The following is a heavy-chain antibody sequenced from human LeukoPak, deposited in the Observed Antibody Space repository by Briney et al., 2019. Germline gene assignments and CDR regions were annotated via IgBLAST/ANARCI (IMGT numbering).Heavy chain of an antibody. D-gene: IGHD3-22*01. CDR1: GFTFDDYA. V-gene: IGHV3-21*01. J-gene: IGHJ5*02. CDR2: ISSSSSYI. Sequence: GGSLRLSCAASGFTFDDYAMSWVRQTPGKGLEWVSSISSSSSYIYYADSVKGRFTISRDNAKNSLYLQMNSLRAEDTAVYYCARESVSSGYYPTQNWFDPWGQGTLVTVSS. CDR3: ARESVSSGYYPTQNWFDP.